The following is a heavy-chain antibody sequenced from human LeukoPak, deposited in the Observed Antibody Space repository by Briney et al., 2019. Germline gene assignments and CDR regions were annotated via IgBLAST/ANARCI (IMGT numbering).Heavy chain of an antibody. CDR1: GGSISSYY. Sequence: PSETLSLTCTVSGGSISSYYWSWIRQPAGKGLEWIGRIYTSGSTNYNPSLKSRVTMSVDTSKNQFSLKLSSVTAADTAVYYCARGSSSWYPAQYDYWGQGTLVTVSS. D-gene: IGHD6-13*01. J-gene: IGHJ4*02. CDR2: IYTSGST. CDR3: ARGSSSWYPAQYDY. V-gene: IGHV4-4*07.